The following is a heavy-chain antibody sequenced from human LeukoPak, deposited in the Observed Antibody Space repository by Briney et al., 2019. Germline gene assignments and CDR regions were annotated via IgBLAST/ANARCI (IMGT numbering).Heavy chain of an antibody. CDR2: ISSSSTTI. D-gene: IGHD3-22*01. CDR1: GFTFSSYS. J-gene: IGHJ4*02. Sequence: PGGSLRLSCAASGFTFSSYSMNWVRQAPGKGLEWVSYISSSSTTIYYSDSVKGRFTISRDNAKNSLYLQMNSLRDEDTAVYYSARDDSSGYSQIDYWGQGTLVTVSS. V-gene: IGHV3-48*02. CDR3: ARDDSSGYSQIDY.